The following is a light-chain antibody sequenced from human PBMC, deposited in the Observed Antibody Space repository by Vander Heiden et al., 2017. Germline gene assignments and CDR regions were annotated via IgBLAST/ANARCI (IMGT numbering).Light chain of an antibody. CDR2: GAS. Sequence: DIQVTQSPSSLSASVGDRVTITCRASQSINSYLNWYQQKPGKAPNLLIYGASSLQSGVPSRFSGSGSGTDFTLTISSLQPEDFATYYCQQSYSTPRYTFGQGTKLEIK. CDR3: QQSYSTPRYT. J-gene: IGKJ2*01. V-gene: IGKV1-39*01. CDR1: QSINSY.